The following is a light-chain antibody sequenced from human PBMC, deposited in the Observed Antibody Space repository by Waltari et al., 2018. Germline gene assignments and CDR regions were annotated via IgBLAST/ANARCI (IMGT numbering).Light chain of an antibody. CDR3: SSYTTSSRV. V-gene: IGLV2-14*01. CDR1: SEAIGGYDH. J-gene: IGLJ2*01. CDR2: EVT. Sequence: QSALTQPASVSGTPGQSITIPCTGTSEAIGGYDHVSSYQQYPGKAPRLIFYEVTTRPSDVSYRFSGSKSGNMASLTISGLQADDEADYYCSSYTTSSRVFGGGTKVTVL.